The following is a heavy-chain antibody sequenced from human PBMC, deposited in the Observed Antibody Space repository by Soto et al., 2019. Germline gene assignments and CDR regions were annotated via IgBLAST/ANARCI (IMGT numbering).Heavy chain of an antibody. V-gene: IGHV3-30-3*01. CDR3: ARDASGTMTMVTTRPDL. J-gene: IGHJ5*02. D-gene: IGHD4-17*01. CDR2: ISYDGSNK. CDR1: GFTFSSYA. Sequence: ESGGGVVQPGRSLRLSCAASGFTFSSYAMHWVRQAPGKGLEWVAVISYDGSNKYYADSVKGRFTISRDNSKNTLSLQMNCLRAEDTAVYYCARDASGTMTMVTTRPDLWGQGTLVTASS.